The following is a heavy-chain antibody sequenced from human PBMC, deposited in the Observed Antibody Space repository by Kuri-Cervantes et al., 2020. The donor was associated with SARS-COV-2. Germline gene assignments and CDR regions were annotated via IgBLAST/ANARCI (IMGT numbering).Heavy chain of an antibody. D-gene: IGHD6-13*01. J-gene: IGHJ4*02. CDR1: GGSISSGGYY. Sequence: SETLSLTCTVSGGSISSGGYYWGWIRQPPGKGLEWIGSIYYSGSTYYNPSLKSRVTISVDTSKNQFSLKLSSVTAADTAVYYCARTGAAVGLFDYWGQGTLVTVSS. CDR2: IYYSGST. CDR3: ARTGAAVGLFDY. V-gene: IGHV4-39*01.